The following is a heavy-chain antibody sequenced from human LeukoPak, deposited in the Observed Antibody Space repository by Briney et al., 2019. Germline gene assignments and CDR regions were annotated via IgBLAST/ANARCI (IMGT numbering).Heavy chain of an antibody. D-gene: IGHD3-16*02. CDR1: GYRFTSLA. J-gene: IGHJ4*02. CDR2: MNPGNSNT. Sequence: ASVRASCKASGYRFTSLAIPWVRRAPGQSCEGRRWMNPGNSNTKYSPKFQGRVTFSRDTSATTADMEVSKLNFEDSAVYSCARLSSTSIWLLDYWGLGTLVTVSS. V-gene: IGHV1-3*01. CDR3: ARLSSTSIWLLDY.